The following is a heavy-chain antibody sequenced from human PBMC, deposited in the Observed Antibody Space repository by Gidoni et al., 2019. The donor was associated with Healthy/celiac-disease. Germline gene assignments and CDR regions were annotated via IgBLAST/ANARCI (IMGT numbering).Heavy chain of an antibody. CDR1: GDSVSSYCAA. CDR3: ARDPGYSYGPFYGMDV. CDR2: TYYRSKWYN. D-gene: IGHD5-18*01. V-gene: IGHV6-1*01. J-gene: IGHJ6*02. Sequence: HVQLQQSGPGLLKPSQTLSLTCAISGDSVSSYCAAWNWIRQSPSRGLEWLGRTYYRSKWYNDYAVSVKSRITINPDTSKNQFSLQLNSVTPEDTAVYYCARDPGYSYGPFYGMDVWGQGTTVTVSS.